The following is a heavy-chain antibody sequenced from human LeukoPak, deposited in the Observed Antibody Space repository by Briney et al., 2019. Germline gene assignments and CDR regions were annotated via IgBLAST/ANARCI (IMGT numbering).Heavy chain of an antibody. J-gene: IGHJ5*02. CDR1: GFTFSSYA. CDR3: ATSLDYYVSSGYSNNWFDP. V-gene: IGHV3-23*01. Sequence: GGSLRLSCAASGFTFSSYARSWVRQAPGKGLEWVSAISGSGGSTYYADSVKGRFTISRDNSKNTLYLQMNSLRAEDTAVYYCATSLDYYVSSGYSNNWFDPWGQGTLVTVSS. CDR2: ISGSGGST. D-gene: IGHD3-22*01.